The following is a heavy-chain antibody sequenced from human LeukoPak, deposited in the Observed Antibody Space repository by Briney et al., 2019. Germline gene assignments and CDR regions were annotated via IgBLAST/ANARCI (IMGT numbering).Heavy chain of an antibody. CDR2: VSQSGAT. D-gene: IGHD3-10*01. CDR1: GGSFSGYY. J-gene: IGHJ5*02. V-gene: IGHV4-34*01. Sequence: SETLSLTCDVSGGSFSGYYWSWIRQPPGKGLEWIGEVSQSGATDYNPSLKSRVTISVDMSKRQFSLKLTSVTAADTAVYHCAGGDYASASYYNLGGRWFDRWGQGTLVAVSS. CDR3: AGGDYASASYYNLGGRWFDR.